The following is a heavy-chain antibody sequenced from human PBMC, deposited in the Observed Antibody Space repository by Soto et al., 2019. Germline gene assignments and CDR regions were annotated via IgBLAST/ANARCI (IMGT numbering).Heavy chain of an antibody. CDR2: NIPNFGTA. CDR3: ARDSYGSPGWFDP. D-gene: IGHD5-18*01. Sequence: QVQLVQSGAEVKKPGSSVKVSCKASGGTFSSYPISWVRQAPGQGLEWMGGNIPNFGTANYAQKFQGRVTITADESTSTAYMELSSLRSEDTAVYYCARDSYGSPGWFDPWGQGTLVTVSS. CDR1: GGTFSSYP. V-gene: IGHV1-69*01. J-gene: IGHJ5*02.